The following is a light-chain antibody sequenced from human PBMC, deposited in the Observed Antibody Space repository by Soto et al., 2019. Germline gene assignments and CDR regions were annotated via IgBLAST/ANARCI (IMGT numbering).Light chain of an antibody. CDR1: QSVSTN. CDR2: GAS. CDR3: HQYNQLPRT. J-gene: IGKJ1*01. V-gene: IGKV3-15*01. Sequence: EIVMTQSPVTVSVSPGERATVCCWASQSVSTNLAWYQQKPGQAPRLLIYGASTRATGIPARFSGSGSGTEFSLTISSLQSEDFAVYYCHQYNQLPRTSCQETKVDIK.